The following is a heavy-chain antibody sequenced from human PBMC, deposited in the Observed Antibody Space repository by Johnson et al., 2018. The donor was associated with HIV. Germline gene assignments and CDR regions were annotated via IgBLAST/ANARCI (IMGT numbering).Heavy chain of an antibody. D-gene: IGHD6-6*01. V-gene: IGHV3-30*18. CDR1: GFTFSSYA. Sequence: QVQLVESGGGVVQPGRSLRLSCAASGFTFSSYAMHWVRRAPGKGLEWLAVVSHDGSNDYYADSVKGRCTVSRDNTKNTLYLQMNSLRPEDTAVYYCVKERQLVRSFDIWGQGTMVAVSS. CDR2: VSHDGSND. CDR3: VKERQLVRSFDI. J-gene: IGHJ3*02.